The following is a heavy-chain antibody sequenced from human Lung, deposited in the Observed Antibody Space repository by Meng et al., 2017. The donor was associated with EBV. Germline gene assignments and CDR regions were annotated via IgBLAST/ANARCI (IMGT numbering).Heavy chain of an antibody. CDR2: IGPSGSAK. J-gene: IGHJ4*02. CDR1: GFTFTTYH. CDR3: ARAVGLDN. V-gene: IGHV3-11*01. Sequence: GPLGESGGAPVKPGGSLRLSCAASGFTFTTYHMTWVRQTPGKGLEWVSYIGPSGSAKFYADSVKGRFTISRDDAENSLYLQMNSPRVEDTAIYYCARAVGLDNWGQGTLVTVSS.